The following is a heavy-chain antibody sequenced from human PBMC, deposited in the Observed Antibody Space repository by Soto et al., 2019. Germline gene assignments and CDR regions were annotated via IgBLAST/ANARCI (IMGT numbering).Heavy chain of an antibody. Sequence: EVQLVESGGGLVKPGGSLRLSCAASGFTFSSYSMNWVRQAPGKGLEWVSSISSSSSYIHYADSVRCRFTISRDNAKNSLDLQRNSLRAEDTAVYYCARDRGYAPYFFDYWGQGTLVTVSS. D-gene: IGHD5-12*01. J-gene: IGHJ4*02. CDR3: ARDRGYAPYFFDY. V-gene: IGHV3-21*01. CDR1: GFTFSSYS. CDR2: ISSSSSYI.